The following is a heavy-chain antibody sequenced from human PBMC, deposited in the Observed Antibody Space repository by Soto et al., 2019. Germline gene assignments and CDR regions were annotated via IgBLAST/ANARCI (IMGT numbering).Heavy chain of an antibody. J-gene: IGHJ6*02. Sequence: LSLTCAVYGGSFSGYYWSWIRQPPGKGLEWIGEINHSGSTNYNPSLKSRVTISVDTSKNQFSLKLSSVTAADTAVYYCARSLRDPYYDILTGYYRGYYYYGMDVWGQGTTVTVSS. D-gene: IGHD3-9*01. CDR2: INHSGST. V-gene: IGHV4-34*01. CDR3: ARSLRDPYYDILTGYYRGYYYYGMDV. CDR1: GGSFSGYY.